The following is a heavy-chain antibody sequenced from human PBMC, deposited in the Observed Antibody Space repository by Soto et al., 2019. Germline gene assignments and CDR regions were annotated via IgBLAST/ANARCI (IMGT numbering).Heavy chain of an antibody. V-gene: IGHV6-1*01. CDR1: GDSVSSNSAA. J-gene: IGHJ4*02. Sequence: SQTLSLTCAISGDSVSSNSAAWNWIRQSPSRGFEWLGRTYYRSKWYNEYAVSVKGRISINSDTSKNHFSLQLNSVTPEDTAVYYCARTGGATDSWGQGTLVTVYS. CDR3: ARTGGATDS. CDR2: TYYRSKWYN. D-gene: IGHD3-16*01.